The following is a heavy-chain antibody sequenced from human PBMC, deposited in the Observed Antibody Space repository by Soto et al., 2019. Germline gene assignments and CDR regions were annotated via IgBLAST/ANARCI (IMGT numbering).Heavy chain of an antibody. V-gene: IGHV1-69*08. CDR2: IIPILGIA. CDR1: RGTFSSYT. D-gene: IGHD2-2*01. Sequence: QVQLVQSGAEVTKPGASVKVSCKASRGTFSSYTISLVRQAPGQWLEWMGRIIPILGIANYAQKCQGRVTMTADQSTSTAYMELSSRRSEDTAVYYCARDVRGCSSTSCYPNYWGQGTLVTVSS. CDR3: ARDVRGCSSTSCYPNY. J-gene: IGHJ4*02.